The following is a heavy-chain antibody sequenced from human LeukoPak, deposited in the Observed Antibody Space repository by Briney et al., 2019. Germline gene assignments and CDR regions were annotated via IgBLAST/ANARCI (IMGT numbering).Heavy chain of an antibody. V-gene: IGHV3-30*03. CDR2: ISYDGSNK. Sequence: PGGSLRLSCAASRFTFSSYGMHWVRQAPGKGLEWVAVISYDGSNKYYADSVKGRFTISRGNSKNTLYLQMNSLRADDTAVYYCVRDSGGFDYWGQGTLVTVSS. CDR1: RFTFSSYG. D-gene: IGHD3-10*01. J-gene: IGHJ4*02. CDR3: VRDSGGFDY.